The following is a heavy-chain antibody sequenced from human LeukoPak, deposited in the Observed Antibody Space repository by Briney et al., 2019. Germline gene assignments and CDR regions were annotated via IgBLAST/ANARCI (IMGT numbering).Heavy chain of an antibody. Sequence: GGSLRLSCAASGFTLSSYWMSWVRQAPGKGLEWVASIKHDGSETYYADSVKGRFTISRDNSKNTLYLQMNSLRAEDTAVYYCAKDKLLYSSGWYYFDYWGQGTLVTVSS. CDR1: GFTLSSYW. CDR3: AKDKLLYSSGWYYFDY. CDR2: IKHDGSET. V-gene: IGHV3-7*01. J-gene: IGHJ4*02. D-gene: IGHD6-19*01.